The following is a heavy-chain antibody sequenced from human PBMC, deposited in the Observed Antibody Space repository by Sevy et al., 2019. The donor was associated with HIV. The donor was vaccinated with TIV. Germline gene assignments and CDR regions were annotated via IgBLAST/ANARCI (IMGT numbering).Heavy chain of an antibody. CDR3: ARLIDYDFWSGPYYGMDV. J-gene: IGHJ6*02. V-gene: IGHV4-34*01. Sequence: SETLSLTCAVYGGSFSGYYWSWIRQPPGKGLEWIGEINHSGSTNYNPSLKSRVTISVDTSKNQFHLKLGSVTAADTAVYYCARLIDYDFWSGPYYGMDVWGQGTTVTVSS. CDR2: INHSGST. CDR1: GGSFSGYY. D-gene: IGHD3-3*01.